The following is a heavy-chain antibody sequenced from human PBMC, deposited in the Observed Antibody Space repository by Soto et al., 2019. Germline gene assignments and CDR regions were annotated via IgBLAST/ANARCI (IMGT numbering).Heavy chain of an antibody. Sequence: QVQLVESVVGVVQPGVSLRLSFQGSGFNLDNYGMHWVRQAPGKGLEWVAVITYDGSNKYYADSVNGRFTISRDNSKNTLSLHLNTLKPDDTAVYHCEKDRVGGTFYTPLRFWGQGTLVTVSS. J-gene: IGHJ4*02. CDR2: ITYDGSNK. CDR1: GFNLDNYG. CDR3: EKDRVGGTFYTPLRF. V-gene: IGHV3-30*18. D-gene: IGHD1-7*01.